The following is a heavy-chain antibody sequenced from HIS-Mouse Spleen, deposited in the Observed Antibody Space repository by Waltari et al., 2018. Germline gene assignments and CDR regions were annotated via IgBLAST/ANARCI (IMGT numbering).Heavy chain of an antibody. CDR3: ARAVYDSSGYYLGAFDI. J-gene: IGHJ3*02. CDR2: IYHSGST. Sequence: QVHLHYSSPLLVKPSETLSLTCTVPGYSTSSGYYRGWVRHAPGKGLEWIGSIYHSGSTYYNPSLKSRVTISVDTSKNQFSLKLSSVTAADTAVYYCARAVYDSSGYYLGAFDIWGQGTMVTVSS. D-gene: IGHD3-22*01. V-gene: IGHV4-38-2*02. CDR1: GYSTSSGYY.